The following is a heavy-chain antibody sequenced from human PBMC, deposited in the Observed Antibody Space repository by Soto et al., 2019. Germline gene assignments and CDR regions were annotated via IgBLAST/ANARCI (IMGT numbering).Heavy chain of an antibody. J-gene: IGHJ5*02. CDR2: IIPIFGTA. Sequence: SVKVSCNASGCSFSIYAISWVRQAPGQGLEWMGGIIPIFGTANYAQKFQGRVTITADESTSTAYMELSSLRSEDTAVYYCARDLEYSSSDNWFDPWGQGTLVTVSS. V-gene: IGHV1-69*13. D-gene: IGHD6-6*01. CDR3: ARDLEYSSSDNWFDP. CDR1: GCSFSIYA.